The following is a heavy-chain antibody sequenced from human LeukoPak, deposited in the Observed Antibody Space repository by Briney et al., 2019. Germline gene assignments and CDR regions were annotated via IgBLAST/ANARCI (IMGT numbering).Heavy chain of an antibody. CDR2: IYSGGST. D-gene: IGHD2-2*01. V-gene: IGHV3-66*01. Sequence: GGSLRLSCAASGFTVSSNYMSWVRQAPGKGLEWVSVIYSGGSTYYADSVKGRFTISRDNSKNTLYLQMNSLRAEDTAVYYCARDRTWDIVVVPGSLYYGMDVWGQGTTATVSS. J-gene: IGHJ6*02. CDR3: ARDRTWDIVVVPGSLYYGMDV. CDR1: GFTVSSNY.